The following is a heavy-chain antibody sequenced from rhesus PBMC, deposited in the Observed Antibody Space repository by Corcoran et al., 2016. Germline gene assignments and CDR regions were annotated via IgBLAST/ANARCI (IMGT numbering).Heavy chain of an antibody. CDR1: GFTFSNYW. CDR2: IKNKADGGTA. CDR3: TREYYEDDYGYYYFDY. D-gene: IGHD3-9*01. Sequence: EVQLVESGGGLVQPGGSLRLSCAASGFTFSNYWMSWVRQAPGKGLEWVGFIKNKADGGTAANAEAVKGRLTISRDDSKNTLYLKMNSLKTEDTAVYYCTREYYEDDYGYYYFDYWGQGVLVTVSS. V-gene: IGHV3S11*01. J-gene: IGHJ4*01.